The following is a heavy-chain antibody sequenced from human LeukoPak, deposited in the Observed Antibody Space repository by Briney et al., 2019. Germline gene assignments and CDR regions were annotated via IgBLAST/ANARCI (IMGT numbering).Heavy chain of an antibody. J-gene: IGHJ4*02. D-gene: IGHD2-15*01. CDR3: ASEYCSGGSCYGVDY. CDR1: GGSVSSGSYY. Sequence: SETLSLTCTVSGGSVSSGSYYWSWIRQPPGKGLEWTGYIYYSGSTNYNPSLKSRVTISVDTSKNQFSLKLSSVTAADTAVYYCASEYCSGGSCYGVDYWGQGTLVTVSS. V-gene: IGHV4-61*01. CDR2: IYYSGST.